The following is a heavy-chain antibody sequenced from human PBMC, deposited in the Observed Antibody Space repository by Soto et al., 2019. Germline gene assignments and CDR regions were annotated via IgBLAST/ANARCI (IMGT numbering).Heavy chain of an antibody. CDR1: TFTFSSYA. J-gene: IGHJ3*02. V-gene: IGHV3-23*01. Sequence: PGGSLRLSCAASTFTFSSYAMSWVRQAPGKGLEWVSTISGSGGSTYYADSVKGRFTISRDNSKNTLYLQMNSLRAEDTAVYYCAKDQGSIREEEDAFDIWGQGTMVTVSS. CDR3: AKDQGSIREEEDAFDI. CDR2: ISGSGGST. D-gene: IGHD1-26*01.